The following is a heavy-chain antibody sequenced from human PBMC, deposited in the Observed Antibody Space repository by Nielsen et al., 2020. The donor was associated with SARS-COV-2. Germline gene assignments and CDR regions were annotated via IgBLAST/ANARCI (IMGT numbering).Heavy chain of an antibody. J-gene: IGHJ6*02. D-gene: IGHD7-27*01. Sequence: GESLKISCAASGFTFSSYAMHWVRQAPGRGLEWVAVISYDGSNKYYADSVKGRFTISRENSKNTLYLQMNSLRAEDTPVYYCARDNWGRMDVWGQGTTVTVSS. CDR1: GFTFSSYA. V-gene: IGHV3-30*14. CDR2: ISYDGSNK. CDR3: ARDNWGRMDV.